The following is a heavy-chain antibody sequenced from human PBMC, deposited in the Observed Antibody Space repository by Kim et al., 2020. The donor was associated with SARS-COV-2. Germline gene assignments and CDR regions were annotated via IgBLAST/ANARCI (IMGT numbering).Heavy chain of an antibody. V-gene: IGHV1-46*01. D-gene: IGHD2-2*01. CDR1: GYTFTSYY. CDR3: ARDMSWVVVPAAMAKKGFLNYYYYGMDV. Sequence: ASVKVSCKASGYTFTSYYMHWVRQAPGQGLEWMGIINPSGGSTSYAQKFQGRVTMTRDTSTSTVYMELSSLRSEDTAVYYCARDMSWVVVPAAMAKKGFLNYYYYGMDVWGQGTTVTVSS. J-gene: IGHJ6*02. CDR2: INPSGGST.